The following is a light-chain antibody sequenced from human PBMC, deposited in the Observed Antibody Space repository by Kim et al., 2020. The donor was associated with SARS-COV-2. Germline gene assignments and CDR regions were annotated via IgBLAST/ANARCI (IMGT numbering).Light chain of an antibody. CDR1: HTVNRNF. CDR3: QQYGSLPPIT. CDR2: AAS. Sequence: ENVLTQSPGTLSLSPGERATLSCRASHTVNRNFLAWYQQKPGQAPRLLIYAASSRATGIPDRFSGGGSGTDFTLTINRLEPEDFAVYYCQQYGSLPPITFGQGTRLEIK. J-gene: IGKJ5*01. V-gene: IGKV3-20*01.